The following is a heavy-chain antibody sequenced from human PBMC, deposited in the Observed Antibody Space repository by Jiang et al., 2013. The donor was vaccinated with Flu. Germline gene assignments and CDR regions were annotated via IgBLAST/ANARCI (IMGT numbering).Heavy chain of an antibody. CDR3: ARDTSSGYYRRVDY. V-gene: IGHV1-69*01. J-gene: IGHJ4*02. CDR1: GGTFSSYA. Sequence: KASGGTFSSYAISWVRQAPGQGLEWMGGIIPIFGTANYAQKFQGRVTITADESTSTAYMELSSLRSEDTAVYYCARDTSSGYYRRVDYWGQGTLVTVSS. CDR2: IIPIFGTA. D-gene: IGHD3-22*01.